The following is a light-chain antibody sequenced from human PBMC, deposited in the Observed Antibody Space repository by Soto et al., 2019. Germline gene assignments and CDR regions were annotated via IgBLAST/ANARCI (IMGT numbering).Light chain of an antibody. CDR2: WAS. Sequence: DIVMTQSPDSLAVSLGERATINCKSSQSVLYSSDNKNYLAWYQQKPGQPLKLLIYWASTRESGVPDRFSGSGSGTDFTLTISSLQAEDVAVYYCQQYDISPWTFGQGTKVEIK. J-gene: IGKJ1*01. V-gene: IGKV4-1*01. CDR3: QQYDISPWT. CDR1: QSVLYSSDNKNY.